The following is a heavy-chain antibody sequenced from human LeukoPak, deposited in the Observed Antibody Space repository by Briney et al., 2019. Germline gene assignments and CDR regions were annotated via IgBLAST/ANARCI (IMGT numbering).Heavy chain of an antibody. J-gene: IGHJ3*02. V-gene: IGHV4-30-2*01. CDR2: IYHSGST. D-gene: IGHD3-3*01. Sequence: PSQTLSLTCAVSGGSISSGGYSWSWIRQPPGKGLEWIGYIYHSGSTYYNPSLKSRVTISVDRSKNQFTLKLSSVTAADTAVYYCARPSNDFWSGSLDAFDIWGQGTMVTVSS. CDR3: ARPSNDFWSGSLDAFDI. CDR1: GGSISSGGYS.